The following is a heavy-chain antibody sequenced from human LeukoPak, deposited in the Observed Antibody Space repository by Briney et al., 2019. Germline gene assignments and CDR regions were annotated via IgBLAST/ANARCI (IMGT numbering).Heavy chain of an antibody. CDR3: ARGARYTTIWYSHDY. V-gene: IGHV3-48*04. CDR1: GFTLSSFS. Sequence: GGSLRLSCAASGFTLSSFSMNWVRQAPGKGLEWVSYISSGSSTKYYADSVKGRFTISRDNAKNSLYLQMNSLRAEDTAVYYCARGARYTTIWYSHDYWGQGTLVTVSS. D-gene: IGHD6-13*01. J-gene: IGHJ4*02. CDR2: ISSGSSTK.